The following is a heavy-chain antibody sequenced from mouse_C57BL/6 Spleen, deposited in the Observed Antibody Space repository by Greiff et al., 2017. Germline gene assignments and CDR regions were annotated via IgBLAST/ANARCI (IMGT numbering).Heavy chain of an antibody. Sequence: QVQLQQPGAELVKPGASVPMSCKASGYTFTSYWITWVKQRPGQGLEWIGDIYPGSGSTNYNEKFKSQATLTVDTSSSTAYMQLSSLTSEDSAVYSCAREAGEYPYYFDYWGQGTTLTVSS. CDR3: AREAGEYPYYFDY. D-gene: IGHD5-1*01. J-gene: IGHJ2*01. CDR1: GYTFTSYW. V-gene: IGHV1-55*01. CDR2: IYPGSGST.